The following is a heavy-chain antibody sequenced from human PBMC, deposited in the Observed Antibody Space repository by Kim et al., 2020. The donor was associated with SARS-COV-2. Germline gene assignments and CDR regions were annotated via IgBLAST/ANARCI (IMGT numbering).Heavy chain of an antibody. CDR3: ARGGYSLRI. J-gene: IGHJ4*02. CDR2: GST. D-gene: IGHD5-18*01. V-gene: IGHV4-59*09. Sequence: GSTNDNPCLKSRVTISVDTSKNQFSRKLSSVTAADTAVYYCARGGYSLRIWGQGTLVTVSS.